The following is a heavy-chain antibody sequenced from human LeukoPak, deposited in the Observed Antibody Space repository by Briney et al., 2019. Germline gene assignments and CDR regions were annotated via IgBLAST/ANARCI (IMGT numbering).Heavy chain of an antibody. J-gene: IGHJ4*02. D-gene: IGHD2-2*01. V-gene: IGHV3-23*01. CDR2: ISGSGGST. Sequence: PGGSLRLSCAASGFTFSSYAMSWVRQAPGKGLEWVSAISGSGGSTYYADSVKGRFTISRDNSKNTLYPQMNSLRAEGTAVYYCAKETTSHRDSDYWGQGTLVTVSS. CDR3: AKETTSHRDSDY. CDR1: GFTFSSYA.